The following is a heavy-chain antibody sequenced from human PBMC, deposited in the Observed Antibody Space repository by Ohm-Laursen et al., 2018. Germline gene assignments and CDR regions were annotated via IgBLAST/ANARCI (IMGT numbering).Heavy chain of an antibody. CDR1: GFTFSSYW. J-gene: IGHJ3*02. CDR3: AKVYYCSGGSCYSWELTNGFDI. CDR2: IKQDGSEK. Sequence: SLRLSCTASGFTFSSYWMSWVRQAPGKGLEWVANIKQDGSEKYYVDSVKGRFTISRDNSKNTVHLQMNSLRAEDTAVYYCAKVYYCSGGSCYSWELTNGFDIWGQGTMVTVSS. D-gene: IGHD2-15*01. V-gene: IGHV3-7*03.